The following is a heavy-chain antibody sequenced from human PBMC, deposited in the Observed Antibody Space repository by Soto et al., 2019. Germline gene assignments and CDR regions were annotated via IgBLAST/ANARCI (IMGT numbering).Heavy chain of an antibody. CDR2: ISGSGGST. D-gene: IGHD6-6*01. V-gene: IGHV3-23*01. CDR3: AKEEQLVPEAPSGY. J-gene: IGHJ4*02. CDR1: GFTFSSYA. Sequence: EVQLLESGGGLVQPGGSLRLSCAASGFTFSSYAMSWVRQPPGTGLEWVSAISGSGGSTYYADSVKGRFTISRDNSKNTLYLQMNSLRAEDTAVYYCAKEEQLVPEAPSGYWGQGTLVTVSS.